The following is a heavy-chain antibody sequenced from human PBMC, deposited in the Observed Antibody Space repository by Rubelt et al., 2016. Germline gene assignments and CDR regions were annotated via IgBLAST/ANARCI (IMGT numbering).Heavy chain of an antibody. CDR2: RT. Sequence: RTYYADSVKGRFTISRDNSKNTLYLQLNSLRAEDTALYYCARDLAFNGMDVWGQGTTVTVAS. CDR3: ARDLAFNGMDV. J-gene: IGHJ6*02. D-gene: IGHD5-12*01. V-gene: IGHV3-23*01.